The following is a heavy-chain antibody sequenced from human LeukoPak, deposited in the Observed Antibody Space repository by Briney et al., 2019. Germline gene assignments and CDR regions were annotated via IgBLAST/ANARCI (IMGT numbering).Heavy chain of an antibody. V-gene: IGHV3-74*01. J-gene: IGHJ4*02. CDR3: ARERFGHAFDY. CDR2: IRTDESST. Sequence: GGSLRLSCAVSGFTFSSYWMHWVRQAPGKGLVWVSLIRTDESSTTYGDSVKGRFTISRDNAKNTLYLQMNSLRAEDTAVYYCARERFGHAFDYWGQGTLVTVSS. D-gene: IGHD3-10*01. CDR1: GFTFSSYW.